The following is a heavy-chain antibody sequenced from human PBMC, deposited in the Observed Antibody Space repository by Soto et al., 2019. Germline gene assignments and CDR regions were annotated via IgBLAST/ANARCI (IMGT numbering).Heavy chain of an antibody. CDR3: ARSGYSSLDSDKGMDV. D-gene: IGHD6-25*01. CDR2: ISPFNDNT. J-gene: IGHJ6*02. V-gene: IGHV1-18*01. CDR1: GYTFSEHG. Sequence: QVYLVQSEPEVKKPGASVKVSCEASGYTFSEHGITWVRQAPGQGLEWMGWISPFNDNTNYAQKFQGRFTRTRGTSTTTATLVLKSLTSEDTAVYDCARSGYSSLDSDKGMDVWGQGTTVTVS.